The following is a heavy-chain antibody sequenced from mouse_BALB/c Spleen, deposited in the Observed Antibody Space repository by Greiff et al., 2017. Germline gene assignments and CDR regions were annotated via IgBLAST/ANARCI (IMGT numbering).Heavy chain of an antibody. V-gene: IGHV1-77*01. D-gene: IGHD1-1*01. J-gene: IGHJ1*01. CDR2: IYPGSGNT. Sequence: QVQLQQSGAELARPGASVKLSCKASGYTFTDYYINWVKQRTGQGLEWIGEIYPGSGNTYYNEKFKGKATLTADKSSSTAYMQLSSLTSEDSAVYFCARADYGSSGYFDVWGAGTTVTVSS. CDR1: GYTFTDYY. CDR3: ARADYGSSGYFDV.